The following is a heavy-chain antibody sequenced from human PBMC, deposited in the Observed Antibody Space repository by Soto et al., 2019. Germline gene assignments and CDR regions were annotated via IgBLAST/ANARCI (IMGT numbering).Heavy chain of an antibody. V-gene: IGHV4-59*12. Sequence: SETLSLTCTVSGGSISGYYWGWLRQPPGNGLEWIGYINNIGSTNYNPSLKSRVTISVDTSKNQFSLKLSSVTAADTAVYYCARVPRRIRNWFDPWGQGTLVTVSS. CDR1: GGSISGYY. CDR2: INNIGST. CDR3: ARVPRRIRNWFDP. J-gene: IGHJ5*02.